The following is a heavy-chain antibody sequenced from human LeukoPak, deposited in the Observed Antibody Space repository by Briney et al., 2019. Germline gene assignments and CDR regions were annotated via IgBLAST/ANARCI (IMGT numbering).Heavy chain of an antibody. Sequence: PSETLSLTCAVYGGSFSGYYWSWIRQPPGKGLEWIGEINHSGSTNYNPSLKSRVTISVDTSKNQFSLKLGSVTAADTAVYYCARGNYYVWGSYRYGFDPWGQGTLVTVSS. D-gene: IGHD3-16*02. J-gene: IGHJ5*02. CDR3: ARGNYYVWGSYRYGFDP. CDR1: GGSFSGYY. CDR2: INHSGST. V-gene: IGHV4-34*01.